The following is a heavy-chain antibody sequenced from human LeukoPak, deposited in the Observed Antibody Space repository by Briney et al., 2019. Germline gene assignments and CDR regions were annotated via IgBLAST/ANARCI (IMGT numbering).Heavy chain of an antibody. V-gene: IGHV4-59*01. Sequence: SETLSLTCSVSGDSISYYYWNWIRQPPGKGLEWIGYIYYSGSTNYNPSLKSRLTISLYTSKNQFSLKLSSVTAADTAVYYCARGGQPYYDVLTGHGGAFDIWGQGTMVTVSS. D-gene: IGHD3-9*01. CDR3: ARGGQPYYDVLTGHGGAFDI. CDR1: GDSISYYY. J-gene: IGHJ3*02. CDR2: IYYSGST.